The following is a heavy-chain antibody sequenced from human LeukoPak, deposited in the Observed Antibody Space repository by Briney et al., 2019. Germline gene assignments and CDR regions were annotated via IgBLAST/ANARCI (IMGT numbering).Heavy chain of an antibody. CDR3: ARVFSGITMVRGVITPSFYFDY. CDR1: GFSVGTNY. D-gene: IGHD3-10*01. J-gene: IGHJ4*02. V-gene: IGHV3-21*01. Sequence: PGGSLRLSCAASGFSVGTNYMTWVRQAPGKGLEWVSSITSSSSYIYYADSVKGRFTISRDNAKNSLYLQMNSLRAEDTAVYYCARVFSGITMVRGVITPSFYFDYWGQGTLVTVSS. CDR2: ITSSSSYI.